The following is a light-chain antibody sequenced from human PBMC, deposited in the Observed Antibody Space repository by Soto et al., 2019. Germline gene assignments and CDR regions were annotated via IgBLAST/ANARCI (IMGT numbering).Light chain of an antibody. CDR1: SSDVGAYNY. Sequence: QSVLTQPASVSGSLGQSITISCTGTSSDVGAYNYVSWYQQHPGTAPKLLICGVSDRPSGVSNRFSGSKSGNTASLTISGLQAEDEETYYCSSYTSSTFYVFGTGTKVTVL. V-gene: IGLV2-14*01. CDR3: SSYTSSTFYV. CDR2: GVS. J-gene: IGLJ1*01.